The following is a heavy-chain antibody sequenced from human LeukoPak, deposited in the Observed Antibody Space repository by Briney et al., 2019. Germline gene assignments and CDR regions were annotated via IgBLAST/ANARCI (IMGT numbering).Heavy chain of an antibody. Sequence: SETLSLTCTVSGGSMTNYYWSSIRQPAGHGLESIGRVHIIEPINYHPSLKRRVTMSLHTSKNHFSLPLISVTAADTAVYYCARRIGVAGLWYFDLWGRGALVTVSS. J-gene: IGHJ2*01. CDR3: ARRIGVAGLWYFDL. CDR1: GGSMTNYY. CDR2: VHIIEPI. D-gene: IGHD6-19*01. V-gene: IGHV4-4*07.